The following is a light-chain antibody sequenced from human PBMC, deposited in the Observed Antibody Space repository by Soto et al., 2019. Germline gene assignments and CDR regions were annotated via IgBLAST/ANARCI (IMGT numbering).Light chain of an antibody. V-gene: IGKV3-11*01. Sequence: EIVLTQSPATLSLSPGERATLSCRASQSVSSYLAWYQQKPGQAPRLLLYDASNRATGIPARFSGSGSGTDFTLTISSLEPEDFAVYYCQQRSNGPPLTFGGGTKVESK. CDR3: QQRSNGPPLT. CDR1: QSVSSY. CDR2: DAS. J-gene: IGKJ4*01.